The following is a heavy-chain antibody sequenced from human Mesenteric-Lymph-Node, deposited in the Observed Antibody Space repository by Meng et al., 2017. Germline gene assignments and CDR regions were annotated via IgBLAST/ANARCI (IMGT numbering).Heavy chain of an antibody. CDR1: GCSSSSSNW. V-gene: IGHV4-4*02. CDR3: ARVGQWLPIDY. Sequence: QVQLHEAGPGLATASATLSLTCAVSGCSSSSSNWWSWVRQPPGKGLEWIGEIYHSGSTNYNPSLKSRVTISVDKSKNQFSLNLSSVTAADTAVYYCARVGQWLPIDYWGQGTLVTVSS. CDR2: IYHSGST. J-gene: IGHJ4*02. D-gene: IGHD6-19*01.